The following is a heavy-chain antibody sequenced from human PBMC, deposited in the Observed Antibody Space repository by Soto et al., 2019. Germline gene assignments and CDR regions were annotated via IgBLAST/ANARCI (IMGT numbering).Heavy chain of an antibody. CDR1: GGTFDNFI. CDR2: IVPMLGTP. J-gene: IGHJ6*01. D-gene: IGHD3-16*02. V-gene: IGHV1-69*01. CDR3: ARHGTYRCSLSKYSGRDV. Sequence: QVQLVQSGAEVKEPGSSVRVSCKASGGTFDNFIMNWVRQTPGQGLEWMGGIVPMLGTPTYAEKFKGRVTISATGLKSTMYREVTSVRSEDTAIYYCARHGTYRCSLSKYSGRDVCGQGTAVTVSS.